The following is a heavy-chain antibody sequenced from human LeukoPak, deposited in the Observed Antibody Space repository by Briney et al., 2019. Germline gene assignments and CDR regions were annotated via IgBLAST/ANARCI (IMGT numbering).Heavy chain of an antibody. CDR2: ISYSGST. CDR3: ARTVGLGYCRSTSCGHHDY. CDR1: GGTFSGYY. D-gene: IGHD2-2*01. V-gene: IGHV4-34*01. J-gene: IGHJ4*02. Sequence: SETLSLTCAAYGGTFSGYYWRWIRQPPGKGLEWVGEISYSGSTNYNPSLKSRVTISVDTSKNQFSLKLSSVTAADTAVYYCARTVGLGYCRSTSCGHHDYWGQGTLVTVSS.